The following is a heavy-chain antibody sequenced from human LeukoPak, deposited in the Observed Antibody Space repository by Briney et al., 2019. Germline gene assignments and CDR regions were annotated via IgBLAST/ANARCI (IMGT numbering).Heavy chain of an antibody. J-gene: IGHJ4*02. CDR2: IYYGGTT. V-gene: IGHV4-59*08. CDR3: ARHGGTLDYFDS. Sequence: SETLSLTCSVSNGSISTYYWSWIRQSPGKGLEWIGHIYYGGTTSYNPSLKRRVTISVHSPKNHFSLRLTSLTAADTALYYCARHGGTLDYFDSWGPGSLVIVSS. D-gene: IGHD1-26*01. CDR1: NGSISTYY.